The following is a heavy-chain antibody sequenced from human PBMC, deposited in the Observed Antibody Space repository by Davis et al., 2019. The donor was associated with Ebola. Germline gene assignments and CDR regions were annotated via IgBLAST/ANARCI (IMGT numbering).Heavy chain of an antibody. CDR3: ARDESTVTTSWFDP. J-gene: IGHJ5*02. CDR1: GFTFSSYE. Sequence: GESLKISCAASGFTFSSYEMNWVRQAPGKGLEWVSYISSSGSTIYYADSVKCRFTISRDNAKNSLYLQMNSLRAEDTAVYYCARDESTVTTSWFDPWGQGTLVTVSS. CDR2: ISSSGSTI. D-gene: IGHD4-11*01. V-gene: IGHV3-48*03.